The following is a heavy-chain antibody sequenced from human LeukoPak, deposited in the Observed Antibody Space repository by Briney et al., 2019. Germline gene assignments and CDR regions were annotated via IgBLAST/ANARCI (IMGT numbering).Heavy chain of an antibody. J-gene: IGHJ4*02. V-gene: IGHV4-39*01. CDR1: GGSISSSSYY. D-gene: IGHD4-11*01. CDR3: ARYTVTRGAY. Sequence: PSETLSLTCTVSGGSISSSSYYWGWIRQPPGKGLEWNGSIYYSGSTYYNPSLKSRVTISVDTSKNQFSLKLSSVTAADTAVYYCARYTVTRGAYWGQGTLVTVSS. CDR2: IYYSGST.